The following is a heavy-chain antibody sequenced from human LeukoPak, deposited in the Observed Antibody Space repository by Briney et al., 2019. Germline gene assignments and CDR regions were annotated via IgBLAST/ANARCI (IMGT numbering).Heavy chain of an antibody. Sequence: SETLSLTCAVYGGSFSGYYWSWIRQPPGKGLEWIGEINHSGSTNYNPSLKSRVTISVDTSKNQFSLKLSSVTAVDTAVYYCARAPHTRYYYGSGILYWGQGTLVTVSS. D-gene: IGHD3-10*01. CDR3: ARAPHTRYYYGSGILY. CDR1: GGSFSGYY. J-gene: IGHJ4*02. V-gene: IGHV4-34*01. CDR2: INHSGST.